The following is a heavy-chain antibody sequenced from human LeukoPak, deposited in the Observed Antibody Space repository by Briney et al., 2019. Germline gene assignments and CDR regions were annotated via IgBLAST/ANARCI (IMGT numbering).Heavy chain of an antibody. Sequence: SQTLSLTCAISGDSVSSNSAAWNWIRQSPSRGLEWLGRTYYRSKWYNDYAVSVKSRITINPDTSKNQFSLQLNSVTPEDTAVYYCARVGYYDILTAYYNGFDYWGQGTLVTVSS. J-gene: IGHJ4*02. V-gene: IGHV6-1*01. D-gene: IGHD3-9*01. CDR1: GDSVSSNSAA. CDR2: TYYRSKWYN. CDR3: ARVGYYDILTAYYNGFDY.